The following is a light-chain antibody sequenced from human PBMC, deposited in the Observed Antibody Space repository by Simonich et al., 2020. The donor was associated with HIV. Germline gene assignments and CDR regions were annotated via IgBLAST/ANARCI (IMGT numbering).Light chain of an antibody. V-gene: IGKV3-15*01. CDR1: QSVSGN. J-gene: IGKJ5*01. Sequence: EIVMTQSPATLSVSPGERATLSCRASQSVSGNLAWYQQKPGQAPRLLIYDSSTRATGIPARFSGSGSATDFTLTISSLQPEDVATYYCQKYNSAPFTFGQGTRLEIK. CDR3: QKYNSAPFT. CDR2: DSS.